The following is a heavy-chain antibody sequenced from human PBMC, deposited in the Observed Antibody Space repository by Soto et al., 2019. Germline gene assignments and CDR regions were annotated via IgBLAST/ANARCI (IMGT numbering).Heavy chain of an antibody. Sequence: GGSLRLSCAASGFTFSTYAMAWVRQAPGKGLEWVSVISSGGSTYYADSVKGRFTISRDNSKNTLYLQMNSLRAEDTAVYYCAREADYVNWFDPWGQGTLVTVSS. CDR3: AREADYVNWFDP. CDR1: GFTFSTYA. V-gene: IGHV3-66*01. D-gene: IGHD4-17*01. CDR2: ISSGGST. J-gene: IGHJ5*02.